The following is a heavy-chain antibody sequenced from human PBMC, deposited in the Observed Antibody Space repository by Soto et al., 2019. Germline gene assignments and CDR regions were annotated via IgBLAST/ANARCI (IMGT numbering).Heavy chain of an antibody. CDR1: GGTFSSYR. J-gene: IGHJ4*02. D-gene: IGHD6-13*01. CDR3: ARDSGAKLSSS. CDR2: IVPIYRTA. V-gene: IGHV1-69*13. Sequence: GPSVKVSCKASGGTFSSYRFNWVRQARGQGLEWLGGIVPIYRTADYAQKFQGRVTITADESTRTVYMELSSLKSQDTALYYCARDSGAKLSSSWGQGTLVTVS.